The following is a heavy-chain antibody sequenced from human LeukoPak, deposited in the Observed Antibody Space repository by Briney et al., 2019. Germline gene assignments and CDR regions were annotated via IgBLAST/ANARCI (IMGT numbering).Heavy chain of an antibody. CDR3: ARDMNRGYYYGMDV. CDR2: ISSSSSYI. D-gene: IGHD1/OR15-1a*01. J-gene: IGHJ6*02. V-gene: IGHV3-21*01. Sequence: GGSLRLSCAASGFTFSSYSMNWVRQAPGKGLEWVSSISSSSSYIYYADSVKGRFTISRVNAKNSLYLQMNSLRAEDTAVYYCARDMNRGYYYGMDVWGQGTTVTVSS. CDR1: GFTFSSYS.